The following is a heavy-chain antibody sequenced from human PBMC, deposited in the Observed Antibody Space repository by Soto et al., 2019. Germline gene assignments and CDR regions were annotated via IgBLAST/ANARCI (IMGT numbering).Heavy chain of an antibody. Sequence: TSETLSLTCAVYGGSFSGYYWSWIRQPPGKGLEWIGEINHSGSTNYNPSLKSRVTISVDTSKNQFSLKLSSVTAADTAVYYCARGLTVLRFLEWLPWKGKYYFDYWGQGTLVTVSS. CDR1: GGSFSGYY. CDR2: INHSGST. V-gene: IGHV4-34*01. D-gene: IGHD3-3*01. CDR3: ARGLTVLRFLEWLPWKGKYYFDY. J-gene: IGHJ4*02.